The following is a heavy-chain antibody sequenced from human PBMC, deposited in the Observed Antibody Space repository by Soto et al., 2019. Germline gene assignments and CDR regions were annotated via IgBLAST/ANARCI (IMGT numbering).Heavy chain of an antibody. V-gene: IGHV1-69*13. CDR2: IIPIFGTA. CDR1: GGTFSSYA. Sequence: SVKVSCKASGGTFSSYAISWVRQAPGQGLEWMGGIIPIFGTANYAQKFQGRVTITADESTSTAYMELSSLRSEDTAVYYCAREAPMITFGGVIVHDAFDIWGQGTMVTVSS. CDR3: AREAPMITFGGVIVHDAFDI. J-gene: IGHJ3*02. D-gene: IGHD3-16*02.